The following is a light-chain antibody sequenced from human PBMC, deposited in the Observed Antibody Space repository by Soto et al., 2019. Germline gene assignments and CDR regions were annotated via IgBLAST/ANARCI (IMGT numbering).Light chain of an antibody. CDR1: QSVSSN. V-gene: IGKV3-15*01. J-gene: IGKJ2*01. Sequence: EIVMTQSPATLSVSPGERATLSCRASQSVSSNLGWYQQKPGQAPRLLLFGTSTRATGIPARFSGSGSGTDFTLTITGLEPEDSAVYYCQQYGDSPAYTFGQGTKLEI. CDR3: QQYGDSPAYT. CDR2: GTS.